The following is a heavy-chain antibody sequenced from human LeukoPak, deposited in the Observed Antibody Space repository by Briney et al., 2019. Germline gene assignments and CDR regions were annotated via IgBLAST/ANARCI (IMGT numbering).Heavy chain of an antibody. V-gene: IGHV3-21*01. J-gene: IGHJ4*02. CDR2: ISSSSTYT. D-gene: IGHD2-8*01. CDR1: GFTFSSYW. Sequence: GGSLRLSCAASGFTFSSYWMSWVRQAPGKGLEWVSTISSSSTYTYYADSVKGRFTISRDNAKKSLYLQMNSLRAEDTAVYYCARVNVMAATENFDYWGQGTLVTVSS. CDR3: ARVNVMAATENFDY.